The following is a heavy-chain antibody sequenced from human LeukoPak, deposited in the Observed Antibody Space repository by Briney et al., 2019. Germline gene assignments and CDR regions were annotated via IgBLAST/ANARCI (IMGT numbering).Heavy chain of an antibody. Sequence: GGSLRLSCAAAGFTFSSYEMNWVRQAPGKGLEWVSYISSSGSTIYYADSVKGRFTISRDNAKNSLYLQMNSLRAEDTAVYYCARGDDLLTGYYNYFDYWGQGTLVTVSS. V-gene: IGHV3-48*03. CDR2: ISSSGSTI. D-gene: IGHD3-9*01. CDR3: ARGDDLLTGYYNYFDY. J-gene: IGHJ4*02. CDR1: GFTFSSYE.